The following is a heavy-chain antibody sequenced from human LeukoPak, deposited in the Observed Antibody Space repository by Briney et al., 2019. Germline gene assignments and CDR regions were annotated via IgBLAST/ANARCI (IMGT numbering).Heavy chain of an antibody. CDR2: MSSGGSTI. CDR1: RFTFSDYY. Sequence: PGGSLRLSCAASRFTFSDYYMSWVRQAPGKGLAGVSYMSSGGSTISYADSVKGRFTISRDNAENSLYLQKNSLRVEDTAVYYCARVLRGGNSGYTFDIWGQGTMVTVSS. V-gene: IGHV3-11*01. CDR3: ARVLRGGNSGYTFDI. J-gene: IGHJ3*02. D-gene: IGHD4-23*01.